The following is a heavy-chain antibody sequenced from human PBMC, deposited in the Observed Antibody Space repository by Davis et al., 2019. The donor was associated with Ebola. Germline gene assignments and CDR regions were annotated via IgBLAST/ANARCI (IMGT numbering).Heavy chain of an antibody. CDR3: ARDAAEMEWLLQPHDY. Sequence: HTGGSLRLSCAASGFTFSRYWMHWVRQVPGRGLMWVSRINTDGSSTSYPGSVKGRFTISRDNAKNSLYLQMNSLRAEDTAVYYCARDAAEMEWLLQPHDYWGQGTLVTVSS. J-gene: IGHJ4*02. CDR1: GFTFSRYW. CDR2: INTDGSST. D-gene: IGHD3-3*01. V-gene: IGHV3-74*01.